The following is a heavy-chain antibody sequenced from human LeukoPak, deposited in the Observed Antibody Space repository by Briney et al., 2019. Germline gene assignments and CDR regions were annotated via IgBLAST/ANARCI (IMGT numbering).Heavy chain of an antibody. CDR1: GFTFSSYG. J-gene: IGHJ4*02. V-gene: IGHV3-30*02. CDR3: AKEPEVGNWNYGFDY. D-gene: IGHD1-7*01. CDR2: IRYDGSNK. Sequence: GGSLRLSCAASGFTFSSYGMHWVRQAPGKGLEWVAFIRYDGSNKYYADSVKGRFTISRDNSKNTLYLQMNSLRAEDTAVYYCAKEPEVGNWNYGFDYWGQGTLVTVSS.